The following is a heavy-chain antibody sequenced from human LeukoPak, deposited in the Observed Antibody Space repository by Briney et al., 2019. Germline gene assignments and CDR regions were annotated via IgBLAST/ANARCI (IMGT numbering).Heavy chain of an antibody. Sequence: PSETLSLTCTVSGGSISSYYWSWIRQPAGKGLEWIGRVYTSGSTNYNPSLKGRVTMSVDTSKNQFSLKLSSVTAADTAVYYCATGSSWGVFDYWGQGTLVTVSS. V-gene: IGHV4-4*07. D-gene: IGHD1-26*01. CDR2: VYTSGST. CDR1: GGSISSYY. J-gene: IGHJ4*02. CDR3: ATGSSWGVFDY.